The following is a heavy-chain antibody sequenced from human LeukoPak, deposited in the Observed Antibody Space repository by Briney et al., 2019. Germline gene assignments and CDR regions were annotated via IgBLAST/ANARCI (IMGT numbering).Heavy chain of an antibody. J-gene: IGHJ4*02. CDR2: ISSSSSTI. Sequence: GGSLRLSCAASGFTFDNYEMNWVRQAPGKGLEWVSYISSSSSTIYYADSVKGRFTISRDYSTNTLYLQMNNPRAEDAAVYYCAKGRTGSCYSSFDSWGQGTLVTVSS. CDR1: GFTFDNYE. CDR3: AKGRTGSCYSSFDS. V-gene: IGHV3-48*03. D-gene: IGHD2-15*01.